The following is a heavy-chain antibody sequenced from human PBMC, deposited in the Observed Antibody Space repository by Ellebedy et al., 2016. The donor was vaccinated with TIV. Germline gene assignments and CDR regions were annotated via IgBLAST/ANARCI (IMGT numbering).Heavy chain of an antibody. CDR3: AKGDEFWSGYSPTYHYGMDV. Sequence: GESLKISXAASGFTFGSYAMNWVRQAPGKGLEWVSGLSGSGGRTYYADSVKGRFAISRDNFKNTVSLLMSSLRAEDMAVYYRAKGDEFWSGYSPTYHYGMDVWGQGTTVTVSS. D-gene: IGHD3-3*01. CDR1: GFTFGSYA. J-gene: IGHJ6*02. V-gene: IGHV3-23*01. CDR2: LSGSGGRT.